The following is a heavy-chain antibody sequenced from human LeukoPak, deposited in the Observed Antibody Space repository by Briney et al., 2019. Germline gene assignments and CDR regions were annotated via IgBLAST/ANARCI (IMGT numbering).Heavy chain of an antibody. D-gene: IGHD1-14*01. CDR3: ARDVGRNDAFDI. J-gene: IGHJ3*02. V-gene: IGHV4-4*02. CDR2: IYHSGST. Sequence: NPSETLSLTCTVSGGSISSSNWWSWVRQPPGKGLEWIGEIYHSGSTNYNPSLKSRVTISVDKSKNQFSLKLSSVTAADTAVYYCARDVGRNDAFDIWGQGTMVTVSS. CDR1: GGSISSSNW.